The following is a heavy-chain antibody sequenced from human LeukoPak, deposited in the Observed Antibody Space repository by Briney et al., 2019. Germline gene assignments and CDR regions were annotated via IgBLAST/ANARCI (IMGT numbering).Heavy chain of an antibody. CDR2: IGTAGDT. CDR1: GFTFSNHA. Sequence: GGSLRLSCATSGFTFSNHAMHWVRQATGKGLEWVSAIGTAGDTFYPGSVKGRFTISRENAKNSLSLQMNSLRAEDAAVYYCVRQQTPHGNFDYWGQGTLVTVSS. V-gene: IGHV3-13*01. CDR3: VRQQTPHGNFDY. J-gene: IGHJ4*02. D-gene: IGHD1-26*01.